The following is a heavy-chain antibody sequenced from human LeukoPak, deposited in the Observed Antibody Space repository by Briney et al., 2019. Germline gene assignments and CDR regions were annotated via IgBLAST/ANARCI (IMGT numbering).Heavy chain of an antibody. CDR2: IIPIFGTA. D-gene: IGHD3-9*01. V-gene: IGHV1-69*13. CDR1: GGTFSSYA. Sequence: SVKVSCKASGGTFSSYAISWVRQAPGQGLEWMGGIIPIFGTANYAQKFQGRVTITADESTSTAYMELSSLRSEDTAVYYCAREAAGRVLTGRIYYYYGMDVWGQGTTVTVSS. J-gene: IGHJ6*02. CDR3: AREAAGRVLTGRIYYYYGMDV.